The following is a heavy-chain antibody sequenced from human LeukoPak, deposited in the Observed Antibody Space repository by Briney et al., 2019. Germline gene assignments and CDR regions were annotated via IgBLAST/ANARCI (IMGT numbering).Heavy chain of an antibody. Sequence: SETLSLTCAVYGGSFSGYYWSWIRQPPGKGLEWIGEINHSGSTNYNPSLKSRVTISLDTSKNQFSLKLSSVTAADTAVYYCARASRRVVPANQDYYYYYGMDVWGQGTTVTVSS. CDR3: ARASRRVVPANQDYYYYYGMDV. CDR1: GGSFSGYY. D-gene: IGHD2-2*01. CDR2: INHSGST. J-gene: IGHJ6*02. V-gene: IGHV4-34*01.